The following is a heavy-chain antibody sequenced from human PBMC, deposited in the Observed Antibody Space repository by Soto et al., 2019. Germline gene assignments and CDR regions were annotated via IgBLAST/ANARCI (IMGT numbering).Heavy chain of an antibody. V-gene: IGHV4-31*03. Sequence: TLSLTCTVSGGSISSGGYYWSWIRQHPGKGLEWIGYIYYSGSTYYNPSLKSRVTISVDTSKNQFSLKLSSVTAADTATYYCAQRTPEYGMDVWGQGTMVTVSS. J-gene: IGHJ6*02. CDR2: IYYSGST. CDR1: GGSISSGGYY. CDR3: AQRTPEYGMDV.